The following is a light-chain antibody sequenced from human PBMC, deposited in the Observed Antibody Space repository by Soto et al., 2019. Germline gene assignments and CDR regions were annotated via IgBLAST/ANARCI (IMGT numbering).Light chain of an antibody. CDR2: RAS. CDR1: QNINSN. CDR3: QKRSNWPIT. Sequence: EIVMTPSPATLSVSPWEIATLSFSASQNINSNLAWYQQKPGQAPRLLIYRASTMATGIPARFSGSGSVTEFTLTISSLQSEDFAVYYCQKRSNWPITFGQGTRLEIK. V-gene: IGKV3-15*01. J-gene: IGKJ5*01.